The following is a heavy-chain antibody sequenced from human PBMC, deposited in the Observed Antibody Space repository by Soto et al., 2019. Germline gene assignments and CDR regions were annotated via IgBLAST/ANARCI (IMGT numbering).Heavy chain of an antibody. J-gene: IGHJ4*02. CDR2: ISPDGRTT. Sequence: WGSLRLSCASSGFSFSHYWMHWVRQAPGKGLVWVSRISPDGRTTTYADSVKGRFTISRDNAKSTLYLQMNSLTVEDGAVYYCADSWLPTSYWGPGTLVTVSS. CDR3: ADSWLPTSY. CDR1: GFSFSHYW. V-gene: IGHV3-74*01. D-gene: IGHD3-10*01.